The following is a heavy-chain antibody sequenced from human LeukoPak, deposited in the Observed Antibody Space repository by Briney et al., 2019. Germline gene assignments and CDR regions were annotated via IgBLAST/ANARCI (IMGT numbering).Heavy chain of an antibody. V-gene: IGHV1-8*03. D-gene: IGHD6-25*01. CDR3: ARTTSFTASGYDY. J-gene: IGHJ4*02. CDR2: INRNNGDS. Sequence: GASLKVSCKASGYTFTNYHINWVRQATGQGLEWMGWINRNNGDSGFAQKFQGRVTITRDTAMTTAYMELSSLTSEDTAIYFCARTTSFTASGYDYWGQGTLVTVSS. CDR1: GYTFTNYH.